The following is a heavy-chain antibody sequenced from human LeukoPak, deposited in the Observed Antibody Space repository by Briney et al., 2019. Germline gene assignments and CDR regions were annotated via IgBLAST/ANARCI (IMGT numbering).Heavy chain of an antibody. V-gene: IGHV1-2*02. J-gene: IGHJ3*02. CDR2: INPNSGGT. Sequence: ASVKVSCKASGYTFTGYYMHWVRQAPGQGLEWMGWINPNSGGTNYAQKFQGRVTMTRDTSISAAYMELSGLRSDDTAVYYCARDFEYYYDTKWYAFDIWGQGTMVAVSS. CDR3: ARDFEYYYDTKWYAFDI. D-gene: IGHD3-22*01. CDR1: GYTFTGYY.